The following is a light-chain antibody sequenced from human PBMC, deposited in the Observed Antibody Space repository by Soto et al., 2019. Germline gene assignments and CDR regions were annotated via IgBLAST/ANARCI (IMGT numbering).Light chain of an antibody. CDR1: SSDVGAYNF. CDR3: SSYTSSSTHV. J-gene: IGLJ1*01. V-gene: IGLV2-14*03. Sequence: QSALTQPASVSGSPGQSITISCTGSSSDVGAYNFVSWYQQHPDKVPRLMIFDVSSRPSGVSDRFSGSKSGNTASLTISGLQAEDEGDYYCSSYTSSSTHVFGSGTKVTVL. CDR2: DVS.